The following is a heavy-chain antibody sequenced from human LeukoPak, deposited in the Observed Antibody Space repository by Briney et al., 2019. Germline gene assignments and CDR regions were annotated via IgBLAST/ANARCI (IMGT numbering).Heavy chain of an antibody. CDR3: ARLAEFTDY. Sequence: SETLSLTCTVSGGSISSSSYYWGWIRQPPGKGLEWIGSIYYSGSTYYNPSLKSRVTISVDTSKNQFSLKLSSVTAADTAVYYCARLAEFTDYWGQGTLVTVSS. J-gene: IGHJ4*02. CDR1: GGSISSSSYY. V-gene: IGHV4-39*01. D-gene: IGHD3-10*01. CDR2: IYYSGST.